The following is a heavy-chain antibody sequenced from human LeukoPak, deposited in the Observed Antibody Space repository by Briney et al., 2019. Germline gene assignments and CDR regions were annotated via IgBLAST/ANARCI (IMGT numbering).Heavy chain of an antibody. Sequence: ASVKVSCKASGYTFTSYYMHWVRHAPGQGLGWLGIINPSGGSTSYSQKFQGRVTMTRDTSTSTFYLELSSPRSEDTAVYYCARRGASIVLMVYAIRIGLDYWGQGTLVTVSS. V-gene: IGHV1-46*01. J-gene: IGHJ4*02. CDR2: INPSGGST. CDR1: GYTFTSYY. CDR3: ARRGASIVLMVYAIRIGLDY. D-gene: IGHD2-8*01.